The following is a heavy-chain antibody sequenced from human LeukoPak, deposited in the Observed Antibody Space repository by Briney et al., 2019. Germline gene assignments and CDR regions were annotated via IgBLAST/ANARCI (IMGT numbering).Heavy chain of an antibody. Sequence: PGGALRLSCAASGFTFSDYSMNWVRQAPEKGLEWVSYISSSSRTIYYADSVKGRFTISRDNAKNSLYLQMNSLRAEDTAVYYCASKDTSRYTPFDFWGQGTLVTVSS. CDR1: GFTFSDYS. CDR2: ISSSSRTI. V-gene: IGHV3-48*01. D-gene: IGHD2-2*02. J-gene: IGHJ4*02. CDR3: ASKDTSRYTPFDF.